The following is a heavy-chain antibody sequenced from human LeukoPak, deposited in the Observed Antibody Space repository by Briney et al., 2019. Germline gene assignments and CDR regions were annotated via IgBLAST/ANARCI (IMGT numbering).Heavy chain of an antibody. CDR3: ATPSSTTEDYFDY. Sequence: ASAKVSCMPSLYTFTSYGISSVRQAPGQGLEWMGWISAYNGNSNYAQQLQDRVTMTTGRGTSTAYMELVMLIPDDTAVYWSATPSSTTEDYFDYWGQGTLVTVSS. J-gene: IGHJ4*02. CDR1: LYTFTSYG. D-gene: IGHD1-14*01. CDR2: ISAYNGNS. V-gene: IGHV1-18*01.